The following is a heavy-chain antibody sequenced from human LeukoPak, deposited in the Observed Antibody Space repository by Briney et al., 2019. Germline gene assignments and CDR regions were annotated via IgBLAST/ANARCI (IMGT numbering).Heavy chain of an antibody. Sequence: ASVKVSCKASGGTFISYAISWVRQAPGQGLEWMGRIIPILGIANYAQKFQGRVTITADKSTSTAYMELSSLRSEDTAVYYCARDRHYYDSSGYHDWGQGTLVTVSS. J-gene: IGHJ4*02. V-gene: IGHV1-69*04. CDR3: ARDRHYYDSSGYHD. CDR2: IIPILGIA. CDR1: GGTFISYA. D-gene: IGHD3-22*01.